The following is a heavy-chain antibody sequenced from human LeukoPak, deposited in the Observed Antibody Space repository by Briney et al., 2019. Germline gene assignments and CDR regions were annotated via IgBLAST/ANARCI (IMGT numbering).Heavy chain of an antibody. CDR1: GGTFSSYA. CDR3: AREARDVGDYSNYDTHYYYYYYMDV. Sequence: VASVKVSCKASGGTFSSYAISWVRQAPGQGLEWMGGTIPIFGTANYAQKFQGRVTITTDESTSTAYMELSSLRSEDTAVYCCAREARDVGDYSNYDTHYYYYYYMDVWGKGTTVTVSS. CDR2: TIPIFGTA. V-gene: IGHV1-69*05. J-gene: IGHJ6*03. D-gene: IGHD4-11*01.